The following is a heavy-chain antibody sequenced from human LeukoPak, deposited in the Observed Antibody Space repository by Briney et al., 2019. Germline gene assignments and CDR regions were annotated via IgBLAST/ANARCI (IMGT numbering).Heavy chain of an antibody. CDR3: ARDRGWGGETFDI. D-gene: IGHD2-15*01. CDR2: ISSSSSTR. CDR1: GFTFSSYS. J-gene: IGHJ3*02. Sequence: GGSLRPSCAASGFTFSSYSMNWVRQAPGKGLEWVSYISSSSSTRYYADSVKGRFTISRDNAKNSLYLQMNSLRAEDTAVYYCARDRGWGGETFDIWGQGTMVTVSS. V-gene: IGHV3-48*01.